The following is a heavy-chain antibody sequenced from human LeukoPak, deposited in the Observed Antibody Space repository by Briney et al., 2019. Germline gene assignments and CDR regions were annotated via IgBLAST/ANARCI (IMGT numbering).Heavy chain of an antibody. J-gene: IGHJ4*02. CDR1: RGSITDNY. D-gene: IGHD6-19*01. Sequence: SETLSLTCTVSRGSITDNYWSWIRQPPGKGPEWIGYVYYSGGGTNYNPSLKSRVTLSVDTSKNHFSLKLGSVTAADTAVYYCARGNSSGWYGGFDYWGQGILVTVSS. CDR2: VYYSGGGT. CDR3: ARGNSSGWYGGFDY. V-gene: IGHV4-59*01.